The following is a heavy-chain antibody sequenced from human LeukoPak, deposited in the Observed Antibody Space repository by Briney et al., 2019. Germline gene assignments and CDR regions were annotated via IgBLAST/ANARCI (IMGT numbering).Heavy chain of an antibody. CDR3: ARDTLGIAVADPFDY. Sequence: PSETLSLTCSVSGGSISSSNYYWSWIRQPAGKGLAWIGRIYTSESTNYNPSLKSRVTISVDTSKNQFSLKLSSVTAADTAVYYCARDTLGIAVADPFDYWGQGTLVTVSS. CDR2: IYTSEST. J-gene: IGHJ4*02. D-gene: IGHD6-19*01. V-gene: IGHV4-61*02. CDR1: GGSISSSNYY.